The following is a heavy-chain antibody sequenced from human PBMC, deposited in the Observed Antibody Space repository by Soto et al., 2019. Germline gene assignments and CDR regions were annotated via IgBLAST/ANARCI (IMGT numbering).Heavy chain of an antibody. Sequence: GGSLRLSCAASGFTFSSYAMSWVRQAPGKGLEWVSAISGSGGSTYYADSVKGRFTISRDNSKNTLYLQMNSLRAEDTAVYYCARALAARRLKGSAFDIWGQGTMVTVSS. CDR3: ARALAARRLKGSAFDI. V-gene: IGHV3-23*01. J-gene: IGHJ3*02. CDR1: GFTFSSYA. D-gene: IGHD6-6*01. CDR2: ISGSGGST.